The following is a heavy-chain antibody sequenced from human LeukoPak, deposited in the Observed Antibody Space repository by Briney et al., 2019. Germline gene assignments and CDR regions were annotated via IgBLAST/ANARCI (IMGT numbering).Heavy chain of an antibody. Sequence: ASVKVSCKASGYTFTGYYMHWVRQAPGQGLEWMGRINPNSGGTNYAQKFQGRVTMTRDTSISTAYMELSRLGSDDTAVYYCARSGIGYYYYYYMDVWGKGTTVTVSS. CDR3: ARSGIGYYYYYYMDV. CDR2: INPNSGGT. D-gene: IGHD1-1*01. V-gene: IGHV1-2*06. J-gene: IGHJ6*03. CDR1: GYTFTGYY.